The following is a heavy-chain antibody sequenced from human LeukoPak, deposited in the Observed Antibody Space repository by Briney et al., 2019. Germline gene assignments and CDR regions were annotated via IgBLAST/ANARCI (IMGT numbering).Heavy chain of an antibody. V-gene: IGHV3-23*01. CDR1: GFTFSSYA. D-gene: IGHD3-3*01. CDR3: AKAASYDFWSGYPNFDY. Sequence: GGSLRLSCAASGFTFSSYAMSWVRQAPGKGLEWVSAISGSGGSTYYADSVKGRFTISRDNSKNTLYLQMNSQRAEDTAVYYCAKAASYDFWSGYPNFDYWGQGTLVTVSS. J-gene: IGHJ4*02. CDR2: ISGSGGST.